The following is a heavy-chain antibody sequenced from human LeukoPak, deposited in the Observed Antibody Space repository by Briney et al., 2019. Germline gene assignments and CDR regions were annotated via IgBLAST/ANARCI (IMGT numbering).Heavy chain of an antibody. J-gene: IGHJ4*02. Sequence: SETLSLTCTVSGGSISSYYWSWIRRPAGKGLEWIGLIYTSGSTNYNPSLKSRITMSVDTSKSQFSLKLSSVTAADTAVYYCVRDNSRDGYNYYFDSWGQGTLVIVSS. CDR1: GGSISSYY. V-gene: IGHV4-4*07. CDR2: IYTSGST. CDR3: VRDNSRDGYNYYFDS. D-gene: IGHD5-24*01.